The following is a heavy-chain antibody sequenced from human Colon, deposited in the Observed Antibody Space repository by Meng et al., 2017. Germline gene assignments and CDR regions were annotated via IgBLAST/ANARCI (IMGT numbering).Heavy chain of an antibody. Sequence: GGSLRLSCAASGFTFSDYWMHWVRQAPGKGLVWVSRINSDGSRTVYADSVQGRFTISRDNAKNTLYLLMNSLRVEDTAVYYCALGRREKMFDFWGQGTLVTVSS. CDR1: GFTFSDYW. J-gene: IGHJ4*02. CDR2: INSDGSRT. D-gene: IGHD1-26*01. CDR3: ALGRREKMFDF. V-gene: IGHV3-74*01.